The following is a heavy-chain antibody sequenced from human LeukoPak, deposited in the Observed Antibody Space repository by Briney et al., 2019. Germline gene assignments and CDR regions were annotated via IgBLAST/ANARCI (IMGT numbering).Heavy chain of an antibody. CDR1: GFTFSSYS. D-gene: IGHD3-16*02. CDR3: AKDGLGYDYVWGSYRYTGYFDY. CDR2: ISSSSSYI. Sequence: GGSLRLSCAASGFTFSSYSMNWVRQAPGKGLEWVSSISSSSSYIYYADSVKGRFTISRDNSKNSLYLQMNSLRTEDTALYYCAKDGLGYDYVWGSYRYTGYFDYWGQGTLVTVSS. J-gene: IGHJ4*02. V-gene: IGHV3-21*04.